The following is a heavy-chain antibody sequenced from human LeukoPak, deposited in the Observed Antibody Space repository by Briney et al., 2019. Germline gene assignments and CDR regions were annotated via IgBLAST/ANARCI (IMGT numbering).Heavy chain of an antibody. V-gene: IGHV3-30-3*01. CDR2: ISYDGSNK. Sequence: GGSLRLSCAAFGFTFSSYPMHWVRQAPGKGLEWVALISYDGSNKDHADSVKGQFTISRDNSKNTLYLLMNSLRPEDTAVYYCASPQDNSGYYLDFVYWGQGSLVTVSS. D-gene: IGHD3-22*01. J-gene: IGHJ4*02. CDR1: GFTFSSYP. CDR3: ASPQDNSGYYLDFVY.